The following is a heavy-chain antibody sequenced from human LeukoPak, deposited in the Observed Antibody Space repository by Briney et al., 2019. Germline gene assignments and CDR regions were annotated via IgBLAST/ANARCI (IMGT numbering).Heavy chain of an antibody. CDR1: GFTFSSYW. Sequence: GGSLRLSCAASGFTFSSYWMHWVRQVPGKGLVWVSRIKGDGRNIFYADSVKGRFTISRDNAKNTLYLQMNSLRAEDTAMYYCARSDWFDPWDQGTLVTVSS. CDR3: ARSDWFDP. CDR2: IKGDGRNI. J-gene: IGHJ5*02. V-gene: IGHV3-74*01.